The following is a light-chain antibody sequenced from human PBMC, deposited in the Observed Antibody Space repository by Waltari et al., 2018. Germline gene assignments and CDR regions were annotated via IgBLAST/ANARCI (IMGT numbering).Light chain of an antibody. CDR2: DDA. V-gene: IGLV3-21*02. J-gene: IGLJ1*01. CDR1: HIGPKR. Sequence: SYVLTQPLSVSVASGQTARLSCRGAHIGPKRVHCDQKKPGQAPVLVVFDDAGRPSGIPDRFAGSKSGNTATLTISAVEDGDEADYFCQVWDTSSDHLVFGTGTKVTVL. CDR3: QVWDTSSDHLV.